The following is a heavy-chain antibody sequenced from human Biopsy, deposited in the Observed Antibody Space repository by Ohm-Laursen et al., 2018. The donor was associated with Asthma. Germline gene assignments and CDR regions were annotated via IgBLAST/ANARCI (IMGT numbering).Heavy chain of an antibody. V-gene: IGHV3-23*01. CDR3: ARGKTWGRSYYFDY. CDR2: ISTSGGSK. J-gene: IGHJ4*02. D-gene: IGHD6-6*01. CDR1: GLTFSSYA. Sequence: SLRLSCSASGLTFSSYAMSWVRQTPDRGLEWVSGISTSGGSKYYADSVKGRFTISRDNSKDTLYLQVNSLRGDDTAVYYCARGKTWGRSYYFDYWGQGTLVTVSS.